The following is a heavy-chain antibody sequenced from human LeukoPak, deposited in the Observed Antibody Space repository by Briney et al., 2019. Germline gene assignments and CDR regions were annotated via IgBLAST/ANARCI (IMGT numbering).Heavy chain of an antibody. Sequence: GGSLRLSCAASGFIFDDYAMHWVRQVPGKGLEWVSGINWNSDSIGYADSVKGRFTTSRDNAKNSLYLQMNSLRAEDTAFYYCAINGGGDSGYGNFDYWGQGTLVTVSS. CDR2: INWNSDSI. J-gene: IGHJ4*02. CDR3: AINGGGDSGYGNFDY. CDR1: GFIFDDYA. V-gene: IGHV3-9*01. D-gene: IGHD5-12*01.